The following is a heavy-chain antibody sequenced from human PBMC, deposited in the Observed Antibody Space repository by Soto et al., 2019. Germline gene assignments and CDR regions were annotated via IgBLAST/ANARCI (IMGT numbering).Heavy chain of an antibody. CDR1: GFTFSSYA. D-gene: IGHD2-2*02. J-gene: IGHJ4*02. Sequence: PGGSLRLSCAASGFTFSSYAMHWVRQAPGKGLEWVAVVWFDGTNKYYGDSVRGRFTISRDNSKNTLYLQMNSLRAEDTAVYYCARDAEFVVVQSAIRGYYFDYWGQGTLVTVSS. V-gene: IGHV3-33*01. CDR3: ARDAEFVVVQSAIRGYYFDY. CDR2: VWFDGTNK.